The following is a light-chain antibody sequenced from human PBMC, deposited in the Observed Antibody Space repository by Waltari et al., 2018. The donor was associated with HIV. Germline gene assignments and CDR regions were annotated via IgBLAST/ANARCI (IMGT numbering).Light chain of an antibody. J-gene: IGKJ1*01. V-gene: IGKV4-1*01. CDR1: HSVFYRPNNKNY. CDR2: WAS. Sequence: DVVMTQSPDSLAVSLGERATINCKSTHSVFYRPNNKNYIAWYQQRPGQAPKLLISWASARESGVSDRFSGSGPGTNFTLTITSLKTEDVAIYFCQQYLSPPPTFGQGTKVQIK. CDR3: QQYLSPPPT.